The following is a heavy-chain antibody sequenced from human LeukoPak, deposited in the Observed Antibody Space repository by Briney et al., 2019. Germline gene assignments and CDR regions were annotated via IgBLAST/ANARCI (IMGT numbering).Heavy chain of an antibody. D-gene: IGHD2-2*01. CDR3: ARRLTQYDCYDP. CDR2: TYYRSTWYN. CDR1: GDSVSSNSVT. Sequence: SQTLSLTCAISGDSVSSNSVTWNWIRQSPSRGLEWLGRTYYRSTWYNDYAVSVRGRITVNPDTSKNQFSLHLNSVTPGDTAVYYCARRLTQYDCYDPWGQGILVTVSS. J-gene: IGHJ5*02. V-gene: IGHV6-1*01.